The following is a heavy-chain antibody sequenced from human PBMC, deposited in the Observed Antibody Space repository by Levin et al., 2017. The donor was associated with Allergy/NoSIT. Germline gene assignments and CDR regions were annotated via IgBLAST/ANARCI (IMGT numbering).Heavy chain of an antibody. V-gene: IGHV1-2*06. D-gene: IGHD6-13*01. CDR2: LNPNTGGT. CDR1: GFTFTIYD. Sequence: ISCKASGFTFTIYDIHWVRQAPGQGLEWVGRLNPNTGGTDSAQKFMGRVTMTRDTSTTTAFMELTRLRPDDTAIYYCARETIAAPPYNWFDTWGQGALVTVSS. J-gene: IGHJ5*02. CDR3: ARETIAAPPYNWFDT.